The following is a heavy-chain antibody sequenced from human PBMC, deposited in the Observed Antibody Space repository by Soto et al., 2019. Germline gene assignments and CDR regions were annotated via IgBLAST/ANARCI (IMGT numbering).Heavy chain of an antibody. J-gene: IGHJ4*02. CDR2: ISSNGRST. V-gene: IGHV3-64*01. D-gene: IGHD2-8*01. Sequence: PGGSLRLSCATSGFTFSTYAMHWVRQAPGKGLEYVSAISSNGRSTYYANSVKGRFTISRDNSKNTLYLQMDSLRAEDIAVYYCARDRCTNGVCYAPSDYWGQGTLVTVS. CDR1: GFTFSTYA. CDR3: ARDRCTNGVCYAPSDY.